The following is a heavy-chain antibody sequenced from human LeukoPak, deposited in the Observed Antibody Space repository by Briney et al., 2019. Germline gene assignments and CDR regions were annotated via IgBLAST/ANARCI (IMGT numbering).Heavy chain of an antibody. CDR3: AREYSGGNFDY. J-gene: IGHJ4*01. CDR2: INPNSGGT. V-gene: IGHV1-2*02. CDR1: GYTFTGYY. Sequence: ASVKVSCKASGYTFTGYYMHWVRQAPGQGLEWMGWINPNSGGTNYAQKFRGRVTMTRDTSISTAYMELSSLRSEDTAVYYCAREYSGGNFDYWGQGTLVTVSS. D-gene: IGHD2-15*01.